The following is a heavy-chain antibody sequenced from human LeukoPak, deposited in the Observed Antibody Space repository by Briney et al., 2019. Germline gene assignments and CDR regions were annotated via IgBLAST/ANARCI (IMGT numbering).Heavy chain of an antibody. Sequence: GGSLRLSGAASGFTFSNYAMHWVRQAPGKGLEWVAIISYDGNDKYYTDSVKGRFTISRDKSKNTLYLQMNSLRAEDTAVYYCARDRDTAMGLWGQGTLVTVSS. CDR3: ARDRDTAMGL. V-gene: IGHV3-30-3*01. CDR1: GFTFSNYA. CDR2: ISYDGNDK. J-gene: IGHJ4*02. D-gene: IGHD5-18*01.